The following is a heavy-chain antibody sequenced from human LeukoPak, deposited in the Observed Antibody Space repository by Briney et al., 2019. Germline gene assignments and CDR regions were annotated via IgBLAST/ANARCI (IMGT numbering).Heavy chain of an antibody. CDR1: GGSISSYY. J-gene: IGHJ5*02. CDR3: ARGYNWFDP. V-gene: IGHV4-59*01. CDR2: VYYSGST. Sequence: SVTLSLTCTVSGGSISSYYWSWIRQPPGKGLEWIGYVYYSGSTNSNPSLKSRVTISVDTSKNQFSLKVSSVTAADTAIYYCARGYNWFDPWGQGTLVTASA.